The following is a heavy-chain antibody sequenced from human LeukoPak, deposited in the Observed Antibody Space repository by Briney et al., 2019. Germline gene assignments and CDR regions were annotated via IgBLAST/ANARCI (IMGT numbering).Heavy chain of an antibody. CDR2: INHSGST. D-gene: IGHD2-2*01. Sequence: SETLSLTCAVYGGSFSGYYWGWIRQPPGKGLEWIGEINHSGSTNYNPSLKSRVTISVDTSKNQFSLKLSSVTAADTAVYYCARDIVVVPAAYNWLDPWGQGTLVTVSS. CDR3: ARDIVVVPAAYNWLDP. CDR1: GGSFSGYY. J-gene: IGHJ5*02. V-gene: IGHV4-34*01.